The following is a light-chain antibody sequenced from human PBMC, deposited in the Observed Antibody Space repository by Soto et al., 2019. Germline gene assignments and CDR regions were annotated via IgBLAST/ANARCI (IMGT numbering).Light chain of an antibody. CDR2: GAS. Sequence: DIHMTQSPSSLSASGGARVTITCRASQNTHTHLTWFQQKPGKAPKLLIYGASTLQSGVPSRCSGSGSGTDFTLTISNLQAEDSATNYCQQCCCTPHTFGQGAKLEIK. CDR1: QNTHTH. V-gene: IGKV1-39*01. CDR3: QQCCCTPHT. J-gene: IGKJ2*01.